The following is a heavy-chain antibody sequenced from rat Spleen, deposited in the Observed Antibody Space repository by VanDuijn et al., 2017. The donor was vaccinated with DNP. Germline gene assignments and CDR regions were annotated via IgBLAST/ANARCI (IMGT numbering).Heavy chain of an antibody. J-gene: IGHJ3*01. V-gene: IGHV2-27*01. CDR1: GFSLTSYH. Sequence: QVQLKESGPGLVQPSQTLSLTCTVSGFSLTSYHVHWVRQPPGKGLEWMGRIQSGGSTDYNSVFKFRLSISRDTSKSQVFLKMNSLQTEDTAIYFCTRDWIRGPFAYWGQGTLVTVSS. CDR2: IQSGGST. CDR3: TRDWIRGPFAY. D-gene: IGHD4-3*01.